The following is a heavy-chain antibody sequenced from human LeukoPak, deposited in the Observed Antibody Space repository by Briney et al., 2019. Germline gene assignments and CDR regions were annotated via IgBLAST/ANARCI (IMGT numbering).Heavy chain of an antibody. D-gene: IGHD2-2*02. J-gene: IGHJ4*02. CDR2: ISSSSSYI. V-gene: IGHV3-21*01. CDR1: GFTFSSYS. CDR3: ARVSCSSTSCYTPDY. Sequence: GGSLRLSCAASGFTFSSYSMTWVRQAPGKGLEWVSSISSSSSYIYYADSVKGRFTISRDNAKNSLYLQMNSPRAEDTAVYYCARVSCSSTSCYTPDYWGQGTLVTVSS.